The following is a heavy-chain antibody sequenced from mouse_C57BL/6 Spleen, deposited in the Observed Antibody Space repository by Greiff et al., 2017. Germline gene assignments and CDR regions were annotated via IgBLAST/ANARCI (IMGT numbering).Heavy chain of an antibody. V-gene: IGHV5-4*01. Sequence: DVKLVESGGGLVKPGGSLKLSCAASGFTFSSYAMSWVRQTPEKRLEWVATISAGGSYTYYPDNVKGRFTISRDNAKNNLYLQMSHLKSEDTAMYYCARDLVAMDYWGQGTSVTVSS. CDR2: ISAGGSYT. D-gene: IGHD6-2*01. CDR1: GFTFSSYA. J-gene: IGHJ4*01. CDR3: ARDLVAMDY.